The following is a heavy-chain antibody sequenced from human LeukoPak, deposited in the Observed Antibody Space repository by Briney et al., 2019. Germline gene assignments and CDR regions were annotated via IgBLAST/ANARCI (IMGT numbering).Heavy chain of an antibody. V-gene: IGHV3-30-3*01. CDR3: ARVDGYDILTGYYIPFDY. CDR2: ISYDGSNK. CDR1: GFTFSSYA. J-gene: IGHJ4*02. D-gene: IGHD3-9*01. Sequence: GGSLRLSCAASGFTFSSYAMHWVRQAPGKGLEWVAVISYDGSNKYYADSVKGRCTISRDNSKNTLYLQMNSLRAEDTAVYYCARVDGYDILTGYYIPFDYWGQGTLVTVSS.